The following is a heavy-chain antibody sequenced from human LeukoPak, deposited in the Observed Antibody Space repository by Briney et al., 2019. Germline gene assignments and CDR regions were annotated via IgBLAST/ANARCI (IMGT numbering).Heavy chain of an antibody. J-gene: IGHJ4*02. CDR3: ARDSGSYTGPYDY. V-gene: IGHV3-66*01. CDR2: IYSGGST. CDR1: GFTVSSNY. Sequence: PGGSLRLSCAASGFTVSSNYMSWVRQAPGKGLEWVSVIYSGGSTYYADSVKGRFTISRDNSKNTLYLQMNSLRAEDTAVYYCARDSGSYTGPYDYWGQGTLVTVSS. D-gene: IGHD1-26*01.